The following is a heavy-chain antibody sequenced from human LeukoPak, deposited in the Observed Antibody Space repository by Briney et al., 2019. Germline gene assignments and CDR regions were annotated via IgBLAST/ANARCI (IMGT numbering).Heavy chain of an antibody. Sequence: ASVKVSCKASGYTFTNYAISWVRQAPGQGLEWMGWVATYNGNTNYAQRLQGRVTMTTDTSTNTAYMEVRSLRSDDTAVYYCARRAMADYWGHGTPFTVSS. CDR1: GYTFTNYA. CDR2: VATYNGNT. CDR3: ARRAMADY. V-gene: IGHV1-18*01. J-gene: IGHJ4*03. D-gene: IGHD2-8*01.